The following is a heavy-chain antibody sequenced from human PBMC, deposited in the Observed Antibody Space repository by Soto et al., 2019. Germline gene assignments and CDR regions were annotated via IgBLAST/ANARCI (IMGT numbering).Heavy chain of an antibody. CDR2: ISAYNGNT. Sequence: ASVKVSCKASGYTFTSYGISWVRQAPGQGLEWMGWISAYNGNTNYAQKLQGRVTMTTDTSTSTAYMELRGLRSDDTAVYYCARGPCSSTSCEGDTDYYYGMDVWGQGTTVTAP. J-gene: IGHJ6*02. CDR1: GYTFTSYG. V-gene: IGHV1-18*01. D-gene: IGHD2-2*01. CDR3: ARGPCSSTSCEGDTDYYYGMDV.